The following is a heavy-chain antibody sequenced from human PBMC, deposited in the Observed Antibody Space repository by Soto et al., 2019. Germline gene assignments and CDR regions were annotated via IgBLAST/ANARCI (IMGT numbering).Heavy chain of an antibody. J-gene: IGHJ4*02. Sequence: SETLSLTCSVSGDSMINYYGSCVRQTPEKGMEWICYMYDSGTSNYNSSLKSRVTISVDTSKNQFSLKLRSVTAADTATYYCVRSGHSFGGVXWGMGTLFTIS. D-gene: IGHD3-16*01. CDR2: MYDSGTS. V-gene: IGHV4-59*01. CDR3: VRSGHSFGGVX. CDR1: GDSMINYY.